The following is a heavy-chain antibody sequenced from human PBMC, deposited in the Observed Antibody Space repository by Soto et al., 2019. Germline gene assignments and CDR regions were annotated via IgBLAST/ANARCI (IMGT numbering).Heavy chain of an antibody. CDR3: AKEETAAAGPPSYYYYSMDV. CDR2: ISGSGGST. J-gene: IGHJ6*02. D-gene: IGHD6-13*01. V-gene: IGHV3-23*01. Sequence: GGSLRLSCAASGFTFSSYAMSWVRQAPGKGLEWVSAISGSGGSTYYADSVKGRFTISRDNSKNTLYLQMNSLRAEDTAVYYCAKEETAAAGPPSYYYYSMDVWGQGTTVTVSS. CDR1: GFTFSSYA.